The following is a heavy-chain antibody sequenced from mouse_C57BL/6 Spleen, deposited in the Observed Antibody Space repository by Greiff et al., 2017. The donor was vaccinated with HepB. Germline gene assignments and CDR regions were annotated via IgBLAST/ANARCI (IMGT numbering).Heavy chain of an antibody. CDR2: ISYDGSN. V-gene: IGHV3-6*01. Sequence: EVHLVESGPGLVKPSQSLSLTCSVTGYSITSGYYWNWIRQFPGNKLEWMGYISYDGSNNYNPFLKNRISITRDTSKNQFFLKLNSVTTEDTATYYCARDWAFDYWGQGTTLTVSS. D-gene: IGHD4-1*01. CDR3: ARDWAFDY. J-gene: IGHJ2*01. CDR1: GYSITSGYY.